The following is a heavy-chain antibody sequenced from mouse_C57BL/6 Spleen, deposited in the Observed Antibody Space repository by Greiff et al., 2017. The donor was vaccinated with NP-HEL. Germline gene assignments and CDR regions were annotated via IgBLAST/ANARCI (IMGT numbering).Heavy chain of an antibody. CDR1: GFSLTSYG. CDR3: SSPGYYGSSYGGFAY. V-gene: IGHV2-2*01. CDR2: IWSGGST. D-gene: IGHD1-1*01. J-gene: IGHJ3*01. Sequence: VQLQQSGPGLVQPSQGLSITCTVSGFSLTSYGVHWVRQSPGKGLEWLGVIWSGGSTDYNAAFISRLSISKDNSKSQVFFKMNSLQADDTAIYYFSSPGYYGSSYGGFAYWGQGTLVTVSA.